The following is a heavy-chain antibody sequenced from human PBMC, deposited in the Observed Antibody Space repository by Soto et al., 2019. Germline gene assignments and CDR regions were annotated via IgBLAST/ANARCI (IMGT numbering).Heavy chain of an antibody. CDR2: IIPIFDTA. D-gene: IGHD4-17*01. V-gene: IGHV1-69*01. CDR1: GGTVSIYA. Sequence: QVQLVQSGAEVKKPGSSVKVSCKASGGTVSIYASSWVRQAPGQGLEWMGGIIPIFDTANYAQKFQCRVTITADESTSTAYMERSSLRSEAAAVYYCARDSGGTTVAFGMDVWGQGTTVTVSS. CDR3: ARDSGGTTVAFGMDV. J-gene: IGHJ6*02.